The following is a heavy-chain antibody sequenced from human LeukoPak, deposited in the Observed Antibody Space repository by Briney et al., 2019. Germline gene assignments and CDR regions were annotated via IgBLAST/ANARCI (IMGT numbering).Heavy chain of an antibody. CDR3: ARHAGEYICGSGYHYYYYMDV. J-gene: IGHJ6*03. CDR2: IYPGDSDT. CDR1: GSSFTSYW. Sequence: LGASLQISSKGAGSSFTSYWIAWVRQVPRKGLEWMGIIYPGDSDTRYSPSFQGQVTISADKSISTAYLQWSSLKASDTALYYCARHAGEYICGSGYHYYYYMDVWGKGTTVTVSS. V-gene: IGHV5-51*01. D-gene: IGHD3-10*01.